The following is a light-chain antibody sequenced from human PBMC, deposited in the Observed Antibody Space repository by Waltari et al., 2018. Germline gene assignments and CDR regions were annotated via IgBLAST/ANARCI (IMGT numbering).Light chain of an antibody. CDR1: RSDVGASTH. V-gene: IGLV2-14*03. J-gene: IGLJ3*02. CDR2: GVA. CDR3: TSYTSSSTWV. Sequence: QSALTQPASVSGFPGPSIPIPCTGARSDVGASTHVTWSQQHPGKAPKLMIYGVANRPPGVSNRFSGSKSGNTASLTISGLQAEDEADYYCTSYTSSSTWVFGGGTKLTVL.